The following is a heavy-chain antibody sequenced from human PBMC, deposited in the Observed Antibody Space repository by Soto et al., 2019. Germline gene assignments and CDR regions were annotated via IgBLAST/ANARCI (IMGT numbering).Heavy chain of an antibody. CDR2: INPSDEST. CDR1: GYTFTTYF. V-gene: IGHV1-46*01. D-gene: IGHD2-21*02. Sequence: QVQLVQSGAEVKKPGASMKISCKASGYTFTTYFIHWMRQAPGQGLEWMGIINPSDESTNYAQKFQGRVTLTRDKSTTTVNMDLTGLRSDDTAVYYCARAADIVMVAALENYYYGMDVWGQGTTVTVSS. J-gene: IGHJ6*02. CDR3: ARAADIVMVAALENYYYGMDV.